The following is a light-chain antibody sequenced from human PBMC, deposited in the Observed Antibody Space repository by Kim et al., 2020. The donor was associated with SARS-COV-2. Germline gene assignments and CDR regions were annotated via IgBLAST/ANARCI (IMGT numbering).Light chain of an antibody. J-gene: IGKJ1*01. CDR1: QTITNR. Sequence: SQGERATLSCRSSQTITNRLVWYQQKPGQAPMLLIYDATTRATGIPARFIGSGSETDFTLTINGLQSEDFAVYYCQQSNNWPPLTFGQGTKVDIK. CDR2: DAT. CDR3: QQSNNWPPLT. V-gene: IGKV3-15*01.